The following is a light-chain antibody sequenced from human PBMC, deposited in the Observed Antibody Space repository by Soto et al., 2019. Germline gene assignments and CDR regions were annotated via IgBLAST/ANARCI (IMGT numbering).Light chain of an antibody. Sequence: QSALPQPASLSGSPGQSITISCTGTSSDIGAYDYVSWFQQHPGKAPKLMIYDVSDRPSGVSNRFSGSKSGNTASLTISGLQAEDEAESYCRSYTSIRLYVFGTGNKVP. V-gene: IGLV2-14*03. CDR1: SSDIGAYDY. J-gene: IGLJ1*01. CDR3: RSYTSIRLYV. CDR2: DVS.